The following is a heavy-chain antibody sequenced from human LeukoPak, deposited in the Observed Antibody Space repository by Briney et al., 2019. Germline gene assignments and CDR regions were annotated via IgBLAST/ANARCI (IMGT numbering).Heavy chain of an antibody. V-gene: IGHV3-64*01. J-gene: IGHJ4*02. CDR3: ARGQYGDYLVYYFDY. CDR2: ISSNGGST. Sequence: PGGSLRLSCAASGFTFSSYAVHWVRQAPGKGLEYVSAISSNGGSTNYANSVKGRFTISRDNSKNTLYLQMGSLRAEDMAVYYCARGQYGDYLVYYFDYWGQGTLVTVSS. D-gene: IGHD4-17*01. CDR1: GFTFSSYA.